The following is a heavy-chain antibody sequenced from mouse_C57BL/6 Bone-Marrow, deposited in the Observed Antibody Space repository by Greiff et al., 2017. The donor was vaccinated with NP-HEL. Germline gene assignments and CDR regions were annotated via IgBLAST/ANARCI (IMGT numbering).Heavy chain of an antibody. D-gene: IGHD2-4*01. CDR2: ISNLAYSI. Sequence: EVMLVESGGGLVQPGGSLKLSCAASGFTFSDYGMAWVRQAPRKGPEWVAFISNLAYSIYYADTVTGRFTISRENAKNTLYLEMSSLRSEDTAMYYCARQDYDYPWFAYWGQGTLVTVSA. CDR3: ARQDYDYPWFAY. J-gene: IGHJ3*01. V-gene: IGHV5-15*01. CDR1: GFTFSDYG.